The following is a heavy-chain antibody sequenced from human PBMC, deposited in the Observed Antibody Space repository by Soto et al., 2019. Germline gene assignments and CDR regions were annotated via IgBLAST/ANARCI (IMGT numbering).Heavy chain of an antibody. CDR1: GGTFSSYA. D-gene: IGHD4-4*01. V-gene: IGHV1-69*01. Sequence: QVQLVQSGAEVKKPGSSVKVSCKASGGTFSSYAISWVRQAPGQGLEWMGGIIPIFGTANYAQKFQGRVTITADESTSTDYMELSSLRSEDTAVYYCARFTVTRGPYYYYYGMDVWGQGTTVTVSS. CDR2: IIPIFGTA. CDR3: ARFTVTRGPYYYYYGMDV. J-gene: IGHJ6*02.